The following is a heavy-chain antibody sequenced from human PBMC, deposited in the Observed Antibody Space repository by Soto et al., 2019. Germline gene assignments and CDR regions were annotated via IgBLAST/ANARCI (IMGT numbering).Heavy chain of an antibody. D-gene: IGHD3-3*01. CDR2: INHSGST. Sequence: PSETLSLTCAVYGGSFSGYYWSWIRQPPGKGLEWIGEINHSGSTNYNPSLKSRVTISVDTSKNQFSLKLSSVTAADTAVYYCARVYYDFWSGYYTNYYYYYMDVWGKGTTVTGSS. J-gene: IGHJ6*03. CDR1: GGSFSGYY. V-gene: IGHV4-34*01. CDR3: ARVYYDFWSGYYTNYYYYYMDV.